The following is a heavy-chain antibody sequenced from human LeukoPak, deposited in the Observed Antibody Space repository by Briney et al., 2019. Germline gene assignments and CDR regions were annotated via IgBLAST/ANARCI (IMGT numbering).Heavy chain of an antibody. Sequence: SVKVSCKASGGTFSSYAISWVRQAPGQGLEWMGGIIPIFGTANYAQKFQGRVTITTDESTSTAYMELSSLRSEDTAVYYCARGGTMDIVVVPAEAFDIWGQGTMVTVSS. CDR2: IIPIFGTA. J-gene: IGHJ3*02. V-gene: IGHV1-69*05. D-gene: IGHD2-2*03. CDR1: GGTFSSYA. CDR3: ARGGTMDIVVVPAEAFDI.